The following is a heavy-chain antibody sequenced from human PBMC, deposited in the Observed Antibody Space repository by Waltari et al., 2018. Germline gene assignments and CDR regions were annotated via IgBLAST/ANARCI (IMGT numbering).Heavy chain of an antibody. CDR1: GYTFTTYA. D-gene: IGHD3-22*01. CDR3: ARAVALYHDNRGYLNWVDP. Sequence: QVQLVQSGAEVKKPGASVRVSCKASGYTFTTYAMPLVRQAPGQRPEWMGWINAANGNTKYAQKCQGRITITKDTFASTAYMELSSLRSEDTAVYYGARAVALYHDNRGYLNWVDPWGQGTLVTVSS. CDR2: INAANGNT. V-gene: IGHV1-3*01. J-gene: IGHJ5*02.